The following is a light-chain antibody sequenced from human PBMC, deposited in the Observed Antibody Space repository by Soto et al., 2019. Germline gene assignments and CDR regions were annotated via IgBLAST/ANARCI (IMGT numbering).Light chain of an antibody. V-gene: IGLV2-8*01. CDR1: SSDIGTYDY. J-gene: IGLJ1*01. CDR2: EVG. Sequence: QSALTQPPSASGSPGQSVTISCTGTSSDIGTYDYVSRYQHLPDNAPKLIIYEVGKRPSGVPDRFSGSKSGDTGSLTVSGLQAEDEGDYYCCSYGGGNNFYVFGSGTKVTV. CDR3: CSYGGGNNFYV.